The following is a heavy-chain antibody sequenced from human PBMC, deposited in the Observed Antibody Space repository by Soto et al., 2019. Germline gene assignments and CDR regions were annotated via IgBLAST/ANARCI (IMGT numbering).Heavy chain of an antibody. CDR1: GFTFSSYA. D-gene: IGHD3-3*01. CDR3: AKGQHDFWSGYPYYFDY. V-gene: IGHV3-23*01. CDR2: ISGSGGST. Sequence: GGSLRLSCAASGFTFSSYAMSWVRQAPGKGLEWVSAISGSGGSTYYADSVKGRFTISRDNSKNTLYLQMNSLRAEDTAVYYCAKGQHDFWSGYPYYFDYWGQGTLVTVSS. J-gene: IGHJ4*02.